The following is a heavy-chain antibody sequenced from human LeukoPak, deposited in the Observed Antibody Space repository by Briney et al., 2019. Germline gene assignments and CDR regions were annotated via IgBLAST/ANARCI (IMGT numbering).Heavy chain of an antibody. CDR3: AKGPLIEVAGTTWDY. Sequence: GGSLRLSCAASGFTVSSNYMSWVRQAPGKGLEWVSVIYSGGRTYYADSVKGRFTISRDNSKNTLYLQMNSLRVEDTAVYYCAKGPLIEVAGTTWDYWGQGTLVTVSS. CDR2: IYSGGRT. J-gene: IGHJ4*02. V-gene: IGHV3-53*01. D-gene: IGHD6-19*01. CDR1: GFTVSSNY.